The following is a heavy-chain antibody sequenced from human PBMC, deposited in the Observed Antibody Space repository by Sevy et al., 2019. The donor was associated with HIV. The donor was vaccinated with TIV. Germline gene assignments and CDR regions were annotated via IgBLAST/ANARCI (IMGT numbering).Heavy chain of an antibody. V-gene: IGHV4-4*07. J-gene: IGHJ6*02. CDR2: IYTSGST. CDR3: ARDNRWFGELTSYYYYGMDV. CDR1: GGSISSYY. D-gene: IGHD3-10*01. Sequence: SETLSLTCTVSGGSISSYYWSWIRQPAGKGLEWIGRIYTSGSTNYNPSLKSRLTMSVDTSKNQFSLKRSSVTAADTAVYYCARDNRWFGELTSYYYYGMDVWGQGTTVTVSS.